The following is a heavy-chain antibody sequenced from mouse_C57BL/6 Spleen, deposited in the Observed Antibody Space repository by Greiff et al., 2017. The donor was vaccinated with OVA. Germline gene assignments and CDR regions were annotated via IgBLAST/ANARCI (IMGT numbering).Heavy chain of an antibody. CDR3: AREITSVVGAMDY. CDR2: IDPSDSET. D-gene: IGHD1-1*01. V-gene: IGHV1-52*01. J-gene: IGHJ4*01. Sequence: VQLQQPGAELVRPGSSVKLSCKASGYTFTSYWMHWVKQRPIQGLEWIGNIDPSDSETHYNQKFKDKATLTVDKSSSTAYMQLSSLTSEDSAVYYCAREITSVVGAMDYWGQGTSVTVAS. CDR1: GYTFTSYW.